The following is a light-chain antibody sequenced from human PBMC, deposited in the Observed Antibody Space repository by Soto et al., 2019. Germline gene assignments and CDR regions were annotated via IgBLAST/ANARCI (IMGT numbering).Light chain of an antibody. CDR3: QQCSTPFT. CDR1: QSISSW. CDR2: DAS. J-gene: IGKJ4*01. Sequence: DIQMTQSPSTLSASVGDRVTITCRASQSISSWLAWYQQKPGKAPKLLIYDASSLESGVPLRFGGSGSGTDFTLIISSLQPDDFATYYCQQCSTPFTFGGGTKVDMK. V-gene: IGKV1-5*01.